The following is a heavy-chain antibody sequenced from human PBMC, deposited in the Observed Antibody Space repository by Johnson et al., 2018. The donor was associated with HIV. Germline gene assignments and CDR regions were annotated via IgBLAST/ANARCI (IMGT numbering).Heavy chain of an antibody. V-gene: IGHV3-33*01. CDR2: IWYDGSNK. CDR1: GFTFSSYG. D-gene: IGHD1-26*01. J-gene: IGHJ3*02. CDR3: ARDPGHSGSYREAFDI. Sequence: QVQLVESGGGVVQPGRSLRLSCAASGFTFSSYGMHWVRQAPGKGLEWVAVIWYDGSNKYYADSVKGRFTISRNNAKTSLYLQMNSLRAEDTAVYYCARDPGHSGSYREAFDIWGHGTVVPVSS.